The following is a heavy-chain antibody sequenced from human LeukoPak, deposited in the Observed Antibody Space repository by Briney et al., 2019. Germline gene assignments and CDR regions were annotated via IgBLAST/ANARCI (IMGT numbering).Heavy chain of an antibody. CDR1: GASISGGTYY. J-gene: IGHJ4*02. CDR2: IYYTGCT. V-gene: IGHV4-39*01. Sequence: SETLSLTCSVSGASISGGTYYWVWIRQPPGKGLEWIGSIYYTGCTYDNPSLKSRVTISVDTSKNQFSLKLSSVTAADTAVYYCARRGGSGRAFDYWGQGTLVTVSS. CDR3: ARRGGSGRAFDY. D-gene: IGHD1-26*01.